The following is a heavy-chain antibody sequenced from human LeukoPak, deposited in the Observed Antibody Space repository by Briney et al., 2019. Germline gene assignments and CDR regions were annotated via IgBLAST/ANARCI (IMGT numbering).Heavy chain of an antibody. CDR3: VAGVALDY. D-gene: IGHD3-3*01. CDR2: ISKTGTSV. Sequence: PGGSLRLSCITSGLNISVYYMTWIRQAPGNGLGAPGNGLEWLSHISKTGTSVYYADSVRGRFTISRDNAKNSLYLHMNNLRAEDTAVYYCVAGVALDYWGQGALVTVSS. V-gene: IGHV3-11*01. J-gene: IGHJ4*02. CDR1: GLNISVYY.